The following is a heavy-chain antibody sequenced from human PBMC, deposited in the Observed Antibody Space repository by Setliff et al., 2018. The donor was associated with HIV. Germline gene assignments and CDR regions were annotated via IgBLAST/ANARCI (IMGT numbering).Heavy chain of an antibody. D-gene: IGHD7-27*01. J-gene: IGHJ4*02. CDR3: VRHKDRWGAIDY. V-gene: IGHV3-21*01. Sequence: SLRLSCAASGFTFSSYSMNWVRQAPGKGLEWVSSISSSSSYIYYADSVKGRFTISRDNAKNSLYLQMNSLRAEDTAVYYCVRHKDRWGAIDYWGQGTLVTVSS. CDR2: ISSSSSYI. CDR1: GFTFSSYS.